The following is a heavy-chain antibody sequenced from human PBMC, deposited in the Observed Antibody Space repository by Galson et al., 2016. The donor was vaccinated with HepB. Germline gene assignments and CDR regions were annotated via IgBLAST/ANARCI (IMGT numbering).Heavy chain of an antibody. V-gene: IGHV3-30-3*01. CDR3: AKDSWRYFNILTGYYRGMDV. D-gene: IGHD3-9*01. CDR2: ISYDGNNK. J-gene: IGHJ6*02. CDR1: GFTFSSYA. Sequence: LRLSCAVSGFTFSSYAMHWVRQAPGKGLEWVAVISYDGNNKYYADSVKGRFTISRDNSNNTLYLQMNSLRAEDTAIYYCAKDSWRYFNILTGYYRGMDVWGQGTTVTVSS.